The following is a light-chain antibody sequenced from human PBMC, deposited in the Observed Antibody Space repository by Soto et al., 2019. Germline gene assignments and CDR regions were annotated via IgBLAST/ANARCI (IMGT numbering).Light chain of an antibody. CDR3: QQYGRSPRT. V-gene: IGKV3-20*01. J-gene: IGKJ1*01. Sequence: EIVLTQSPVTLALSPLEGATLSCRAGQSVSSSYLAWYQQKPGQAPRLLIYGASSRATGIPDRFSGSGSGTDFTLTISRLEPEDFAVYYCQQYGRSPRTFGQGTKVDIK. CDR2: GAS. CDR1: QSVSSSY.